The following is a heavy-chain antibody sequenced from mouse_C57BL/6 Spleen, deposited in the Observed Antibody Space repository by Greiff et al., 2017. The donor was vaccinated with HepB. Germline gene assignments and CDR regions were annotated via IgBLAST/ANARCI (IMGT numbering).Heavy chain of an antibody. J-gene: IGHJ4*01. V-gene: IGHV5-17*01. D-gene: IGHD1-1*01. CDR2: ISSGSSTI. CDR1: GFTFSDYG. Sequence: DVMLVASGGGLVKPGGSLKLSCAASGFTFSDYGMHWVRQAPEKGLEWVAYISSGSSTIYYADTVKGRFTISSDNAKNTLFLQITSLRSEDTAMYYCARNYYGSSYCYAMDYWGQGTSVTVSS. CDR3: ARNYYGSSYCYAMDY.